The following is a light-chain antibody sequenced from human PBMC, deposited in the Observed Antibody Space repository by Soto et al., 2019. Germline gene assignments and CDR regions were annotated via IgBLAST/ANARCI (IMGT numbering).Light chain of an antibody. CDR1: STDVGGDNY. CDR2: GIS. Sequence: QSALTQPASVSGSPGQWITISCTGTSTDVGGDNYVYWYQQHPGKAPKLMIYGISNRPSGVSNRCSGSKSGNTASLTISGPEAEDDGDYYCCSCTRSNVFFGTGTKVTVL. J-gene: IGLJ1*01. V-gene: IGLV2-14*01. CDR3: CSCTRSNVF.